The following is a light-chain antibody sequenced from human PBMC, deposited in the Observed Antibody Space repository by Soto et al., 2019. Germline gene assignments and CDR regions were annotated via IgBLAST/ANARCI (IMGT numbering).Light chain of an antibody. CDR2: DAS. CDR3: QQYGSSPRT. J-gene: IGKJ5*01. V-gene: IGKV3D-20*01. CDR1: QSVISSY. Sequence: EIVLTQSPATLSLSPGERATLSCGASQSVISSYLAWYQQKPGLAPRLLIYDASSRATGIPDRFSGSGSGTDFTLTITRLEPEDFAVYYCQQYGSSPRTFGQGTRLEIK.